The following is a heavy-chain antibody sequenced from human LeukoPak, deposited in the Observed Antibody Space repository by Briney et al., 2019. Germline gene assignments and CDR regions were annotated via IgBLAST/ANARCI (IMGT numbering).Heavy chain of an antibody. CDR3: ARTALLWFGELLTDWFDP. V-gene: IGHV1-69*02. J-gene: IGHJ5*02. Sequence: ASVKVSCKASGGTFSSYTISWVRQAPGQGLEWMGRIIPILGIANYAQKFQGRVTITADESTSTAYMELSSLRSEDTAVYYCARTALLWFGELLTDWFDPWGQGTLVTVSS. CDR2: IIPILGIA. D-gene: IGHD3-10*01. CDR1: GGTFSSYT.